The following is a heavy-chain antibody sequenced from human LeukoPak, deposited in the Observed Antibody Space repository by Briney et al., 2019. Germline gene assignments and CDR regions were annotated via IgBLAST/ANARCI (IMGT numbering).Heavy chain of an antibody. CDR3: ARGGYCTGGVCYVMGFDY. V-gene: IGHV4-34*01. CDR1: GGSFSGYY. Sequence: PSETLSLTCAVYGGSFSGYYWSWIRQPPGKGLEWIGEINHSGSTNYNPSLKSRVTISVDTSKNQFSLKLSSVTAADTAVYYGARGGYCTGGVCYVMGFDYWGQGTLVTVSS. D-gene: IGHD2-8*02. J-gene: IGHJ4*02. CDR2: INHSGST.